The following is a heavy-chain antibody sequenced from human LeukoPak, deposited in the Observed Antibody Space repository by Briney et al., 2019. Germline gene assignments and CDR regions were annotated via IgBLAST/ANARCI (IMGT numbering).Heavy chain of an antibody. V-gene: IGHV1-2*02. Sequence: ASVKVSCKASGYTFTGYYMHWVRQAPGQGLEWMGWINPSSGGTNYAQKFQGRVTMTRDTSISTAYMELSRLRSDDTAVYYCARATILTGYPVFDYWGQGTLVTVSS. CDR3: ARATILTGYPVFDY. CDR1: GYTFTGYY. D-gene: IGHD3-9*01. CDR2: INPSSGGT. J-gene: IGHJ4*02.